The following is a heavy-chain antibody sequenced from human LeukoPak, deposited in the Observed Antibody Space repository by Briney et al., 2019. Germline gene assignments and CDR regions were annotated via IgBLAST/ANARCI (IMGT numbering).Heavy chain of an antibody. D-gene: IGHD2-2*01. Sequence: GGSLRLSCAASGFTFSSYGMHWVRQAPGKGLEWVAFIRYDGSNKYYADSVKGRFTNSRDNSKNTLYLQMNSLRAEDTAVYYCAKDRCRSTSCYGYFDYWGQGTLVTVSS. CDR3: AKDRCRSTSCYGYFDY. CDR1: GFTFSSYG. CDR2: IRYDGSNK. J-gene: IGHJ4*02. V-gene: IGHV3-30*02.